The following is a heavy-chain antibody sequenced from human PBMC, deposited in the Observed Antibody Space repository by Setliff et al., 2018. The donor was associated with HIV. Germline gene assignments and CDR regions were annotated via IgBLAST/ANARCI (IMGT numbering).Heavy chain of an antibody. V-gene: IGHV3-23*01. Sequence: PGGSLRLSCAASGFTFSNAWMSWFRQAPGKGLEWVSSIRATGTIADYADSVKGRFAISRDNSRSTVYLQMNSLRGEDTAVYYCAKGTKDDILTAYHAFDTWGQGTMVTVSS. CDR1: GFTFSNAW. CDR2: IRATGTIA. CDR3: AKGTKDDILTAYHAFDT. D-gene: IGHD3-9*01. J-gene: IGHJ3*02.